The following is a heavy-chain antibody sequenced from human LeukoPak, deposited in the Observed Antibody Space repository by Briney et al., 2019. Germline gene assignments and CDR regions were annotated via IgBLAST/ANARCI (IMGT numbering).Heavy chain of an antibody. D-gene: IGHD2/OR15-2a*01. CDR1: GFSFSSYS. CDR2: ISGSGNAK. Sequence: GGSLRLSCAASGFSFSSYSMNWVRQAPGKGLEWVSYISGSGNAKHYTDSVKGRFTISRDNAKNALYLQMNSLRVEDTAVYFCARDYVYAFDYWGQGTLVTISS. CDR3: ARDYVYAFDY. V-gene: IGHV3-48*01. J-gene: IGHJ4*02.